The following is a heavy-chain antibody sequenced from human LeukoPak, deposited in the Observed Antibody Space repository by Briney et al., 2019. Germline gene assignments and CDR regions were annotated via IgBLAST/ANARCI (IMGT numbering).Heavy chain of an antibody. CDR1: GYTFTSYG. Sequence: ASVKVSCKASGYTFTSYGISWVRQAPGQGLEWMGWISAYNGNTNYAQKLQGRVTMTTDTSTSTAYMELRSLRPGDTAVYYCARDRQQWLVAYGMDVWGQGTTVTVSS. CDR3: ARDRQQWLVAYGMDV. D-gene: IGHD6-19*01. J-gene: IGHJ6*02. CDR2: ISAYNGNT. V-gene: IGHV1-18*01.